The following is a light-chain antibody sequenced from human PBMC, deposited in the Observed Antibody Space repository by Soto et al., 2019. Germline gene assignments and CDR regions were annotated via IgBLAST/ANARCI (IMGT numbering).Light chain of an antibody. CDR2: GAS. J-gene: IGKJ2*01. CDR3: QQYNDWPPGYT. V-gene: IGKV3-15*01. CDR1: QSVSSN. Sequence: EIVMTQSPATLSVSPGERATLHCRASQSVSSNLGWYQHKPGQAPRLLIYGASTRATGIPARFSGSGSGTDFTLTISGLQSVDFAVYYCQQYNDWPPGYTFGQGTKVEIK.